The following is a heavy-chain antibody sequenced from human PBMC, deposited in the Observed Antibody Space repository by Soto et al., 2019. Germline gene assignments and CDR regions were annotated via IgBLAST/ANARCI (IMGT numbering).Heavy chain of an antibody. V-gene: IGHV3-7*01. CDR1: GIIFTTYW. J-gene: IGHJ4*02. CDR2: IKEDGSEQ. CDR3: ARDEAGYAY. Sequence: GGSLRLSCEASGIIFTTYWMSWVRQAPGKGLEWVANIKEDGSEQYYGDSVKGRFTISRDNAKNSLYLQMNSLRAEDTAVYYCARDEAGYAYWGQGTLVTVSS. D-gene: IGHD2-2*01.